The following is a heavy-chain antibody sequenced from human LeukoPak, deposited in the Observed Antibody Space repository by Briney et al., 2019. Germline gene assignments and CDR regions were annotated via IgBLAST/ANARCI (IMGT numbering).Heavy chain of an antibody. V-gene: IGHV3-48*01. J-gene: IGHJ4*02. CDR3: ARDQGGVGY. D-gene: IGHD3-16*01. CDR2: ISGFSGTI. CDR1: GISFSHYS. Sequence: GGSLRLSCVASGISFSHYSMNWVRQAPGKGLEWVSYISGFSGTINYADSVKGRFTIPRDNAKNSLYLQMNSLRAEDTAVYYCARDQGGVGYWGQGTLVTVSS.